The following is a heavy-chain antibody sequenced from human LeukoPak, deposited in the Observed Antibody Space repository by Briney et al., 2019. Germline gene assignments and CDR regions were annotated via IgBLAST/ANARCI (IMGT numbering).Heavy chain of an antibody. CDR1: GGSFSGYY. Sequence: SETLPLTCAVYGGSFSGYYWSWIRQPPGKGLEWIGEINHSGSTNYNPSLKSRVTISVDTSKNQFSLKLSSVTAADTAVYYCARGDRITMVRGVIRGLGYWGQGTLVTVSS. CDR3: ARGDRITMVRGVIRGLGY. J-gene: IGHJ4*02. V-gene: IGHV4-34*01. CDR2: INHSGST. D-gene: IGHD3-10*01.